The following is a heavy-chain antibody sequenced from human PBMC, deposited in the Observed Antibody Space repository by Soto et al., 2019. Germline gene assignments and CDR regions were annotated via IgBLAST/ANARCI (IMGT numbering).Heavy chain of an antibody. V-gene: IGHV1-69*04. CDR2: IIPILGIA. CDR1: GGTFSSYS. J-gene: IGHJ4*02. D-gene: IGHD3-9*01. CDR3: ARDPRDILTGTKYYFDY. Sequence: AASVKVSCKASGGTFSSYSISWVRQAPGQGLEWMGRIIPILGIANYAQKFQGRVTITADKSTSTAYMELSSLRSEDTAVYYCARDPRDILTGTKYYFDYWGQGTLVTVSS.